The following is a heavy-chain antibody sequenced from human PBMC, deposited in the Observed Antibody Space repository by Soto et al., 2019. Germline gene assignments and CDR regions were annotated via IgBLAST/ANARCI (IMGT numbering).Heavy chain of an antibody. CDR2: IYPGGGT. J-gene: IGHJ4*02. V-gene: IGHV4-38-2*02. D-gene: IGHD3-10*01. CDR1: GHSINSDYY. Sequence: PSETLSLTCTVAGHSINSDYYWGWIRQPPGKGLEWIGSIYPGGGTYYNPSLKSRVTISIDTSKNQFSLRLTSVTAADTAMYYCARNGYYPSGRINLFDSWGQGTLVTVSS. CDR3: ARNGYYPSGRINLFDS.